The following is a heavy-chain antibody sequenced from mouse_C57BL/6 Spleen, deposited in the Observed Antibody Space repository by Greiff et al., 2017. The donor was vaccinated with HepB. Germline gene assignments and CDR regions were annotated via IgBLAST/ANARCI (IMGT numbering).Heavy chain of an antibody. V-gene: IGHV1-19*01. CDR1: GYTFTDYY. D-gene: IGHD2-4*01. Sequence: EVQLQQSGPVLVKPGASVKMSCKASGYTFTDYYMNWVKQSHGKSLEWIGVINPYNGGTSYNQKFKGKATLTVDKSSSTAYMELNSLTSEDSAVYYCARAGHDYYFDYWGQGTTLTVSS. CDR2: INPYNGGT. J-gene: IGHJ2*01. CDR3: ARAGHDYYFDY.